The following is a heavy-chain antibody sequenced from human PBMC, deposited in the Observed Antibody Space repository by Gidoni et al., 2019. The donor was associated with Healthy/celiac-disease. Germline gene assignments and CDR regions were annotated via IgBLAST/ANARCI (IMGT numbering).Heavy chain of an antibody. D-gene: IGHD6-19*01. J-gene: IGHJ6*03. CDR2: ISYDGSNK. V-gene: IGHV3-30-3*01. CDR3: AREQQPSGCMDV. CDR1: GFTFSSYA. Sequence: QVQLVESGGGVVQPGRSLRLSCAASGFTFSSYAMHWVRQAPGKGLEGVAVISYDGSNKYYADSVKGRFTISRDNSKNTLYLQMNSLRAEDTAVYYCAREQQPSGCMDVWGKGTTVTVSS.